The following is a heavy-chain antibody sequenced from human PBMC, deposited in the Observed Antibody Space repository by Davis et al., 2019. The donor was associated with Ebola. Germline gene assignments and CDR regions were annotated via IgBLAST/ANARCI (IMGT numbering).Heavy chain of an antibody. Sequence: GESLKISCAASGFTFSSYSMNWVRQAPGKGLEWVSSISSSSSYIYYADSVKGRFTISRDNTKNSLYLQMNSLRAEDTAVYYCARGPNQSITMIVVAPGDAFDIWGQGTMVTVSS. CDR2: ISSSSSYI. CDR3: ARGPNQSITMIVVAPGDAFDI. D-gene: IGHD3-22*01. V-gene: IGHV3-21*01. CDR1: GFTFSSYS. J-gene: IGHJ3*02.